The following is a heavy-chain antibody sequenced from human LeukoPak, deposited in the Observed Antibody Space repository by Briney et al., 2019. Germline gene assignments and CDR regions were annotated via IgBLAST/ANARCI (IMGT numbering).Heavy chain of an antibody. D-gene: IGHD2-15*01. CDR3: AKEGLEGSGGSLDY. Sequence: GGSLRLSCAASGFTFSSYAMSWVREAPGKGLEGVSAISGTGGSTDYADSVKARFTISRDNSKNTTYLQMNSLRAQDTAVYYCAKEGLEGSGGSLDYWGQGALLTVSS. J-gene: IGHJ4*02. V-gene: IGHV3-23*01. CDR1: GFTFSSYA. CDR2: ISGTGGST.